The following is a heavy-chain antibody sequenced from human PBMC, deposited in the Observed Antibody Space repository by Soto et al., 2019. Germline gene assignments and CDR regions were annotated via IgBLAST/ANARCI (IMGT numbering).Heavy chain of an antibody. D-gene: IGHD2-2*01. V-gene: IGHV4-39*01. Sequence: PSETLSLTCTVSGGSISSSSYYWGWIRQPPGKGLEWIGSIYYSGSTYYNPSLKSRVTISVDTSKNQFSLKLSSVTAADTAVYYCAGQYQLLGGFARYYGMDVWGQGTTVTVSS. CDR2: IYYSGST. J-gene: IGHJ6*02. CDR1: GGSISSSSYY. CDR3: AGQYQLLGGFARYYGMDV.